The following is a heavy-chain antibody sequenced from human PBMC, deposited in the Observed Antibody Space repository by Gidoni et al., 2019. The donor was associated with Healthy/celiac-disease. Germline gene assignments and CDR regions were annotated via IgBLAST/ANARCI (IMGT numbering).Heavy chain of an antibody. CDR1: GYTFTSYG. CDR3: ARDHPQSHYDILTGYYNPVDY. D-gene: IGHD3-9*01. J-gene: IGHJ4*02. Sequence: QVQLVQSGAEVKKPGASVKVSCKASGYTFTSYGISWVRQAPGQGLEGRGWISAYNGNTNYAQKLQGRVTMTTDTSTSTAYMELRSLRSDDTAVYYCARDHPQSHYDILTGYYNPVDYWGQGTLVTVSS. CDR2: ISAYNGNT. V-gene: IGHV1-18*01.